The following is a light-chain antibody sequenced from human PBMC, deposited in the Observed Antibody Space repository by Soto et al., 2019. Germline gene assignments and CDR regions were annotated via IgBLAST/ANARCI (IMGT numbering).Light chain of an antibody. Sequence: DIQMTQSPSSLSASVGDRVTITCQASQDSGNYLYWYQQRPGKAPKLLIYDASNLETGVPSRFGGSGSGTDFTFTISSLQPEDIATYYCQQYDTLPYTFGQGTKLEIK. CDR1: QDSGNY. CDR2: DAS. CDR3: QQYDTLPYT. J-gene: IGKJ2*01. V-gene: IGKV1-33*01.